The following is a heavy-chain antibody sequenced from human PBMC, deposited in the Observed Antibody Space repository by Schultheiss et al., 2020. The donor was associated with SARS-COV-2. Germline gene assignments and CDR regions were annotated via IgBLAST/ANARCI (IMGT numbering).Heavy chain of an antibody. V-gene: IGHV4-34*01. CDR2: INHSGST. Sequence: LETLSLTCAVYGGSFSGYYWSWIRQPPGKGLEWIGEINHSGSTNYNPSLKSRVTISVDTSKNQFSLKLSSVTAADTAVYYCARFPDYLYCSSTSCYGNYYYGMDVWGQGTTVTVSS. CDR1: GGSFSGYY. D-gene: IGHD2-2*01. CDR3: ARFPDYLYCSSTSCYGNYYYGMDV. J-gene: IGHJ6*02.